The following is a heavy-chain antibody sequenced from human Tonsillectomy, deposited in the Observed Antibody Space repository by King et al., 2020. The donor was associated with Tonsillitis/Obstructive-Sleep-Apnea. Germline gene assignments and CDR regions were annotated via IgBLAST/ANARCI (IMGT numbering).Heavy chain of an antibody. Sequence: QLVQSGAEVKKPGSSVKVSCRASGGTFSSYAIGWVRQAPGQGLEWMGGIIPMFGTANYAQNFQGRVTISADESTSTAYMELSSLRSEDTAMYYCTRFISGYYDESATRRDALDIWGQGTMVTVSS. D-gene: IGHD3-22*01. CDR3: TRFISGYYDESATRRDALDI. CDR2: IIPMFGTA. J-gene: IGHJ3*02. V-gene: IGHV1-69*01. CDR1: GGTFSSYA.